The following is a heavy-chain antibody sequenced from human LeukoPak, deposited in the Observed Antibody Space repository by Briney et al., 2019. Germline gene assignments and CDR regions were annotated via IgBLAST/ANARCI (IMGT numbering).Heavy chain of an antibody. Sequence: ASVKVSCKASGGTFSSYAISWVRQAPGQGLEWMGGIIPIFGTANYAQKFQGRVTITADESTSTAYMELSSLRSEDTAIYYCAREHTTSSSYYGTDVWGQGTTVTVSS. CDR3: AREHTTSSSYYGTDV. CDR2: IIPIFGTA. J-gene: IGHJ6*02. D-gene: IGHD1-14*01. V-gene: IGHV1-69*01. CDR1: GGTFSSYA.